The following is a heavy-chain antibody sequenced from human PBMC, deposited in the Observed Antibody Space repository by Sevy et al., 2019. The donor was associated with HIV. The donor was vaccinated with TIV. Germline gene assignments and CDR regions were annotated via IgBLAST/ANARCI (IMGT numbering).Heavy chain of an antibody. CDR1: GFTFSRYG. J-gene: IGHJ5*02. D-gene: IGHD6-19*01. CDR2: ISYDGSNK. CDR3: AKGGQWLVRDWFDP. Sequence: GGSLRLSCAASGFTFSRYGMHWVRQAPGKGLDWVTVISYDGSNKYYADSVKGRFTISRDNSKNTLYLQMNSLRVEDTAVYYCAKGGQWLVRDWFDPWGQGTLVTVSS. V-gene: IGHV3-30*18.